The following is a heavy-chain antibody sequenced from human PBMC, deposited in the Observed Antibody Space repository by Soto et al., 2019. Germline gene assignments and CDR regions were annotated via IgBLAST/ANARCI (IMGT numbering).Heavy chain of an antibody. D-gene: IGHD3-10*01. J-gene: IGHJ4*02. CDR3: TRTGFYYYGSGSPVAADY. Sequence: QVQLVQSGAEVKKPGASVKVSCKASGYTFTSYGISWVRQAPGQGLEWMGWISAYNGNTNYAQKLQGRVTMTTDTSTSTAYMELSSLRSDDTAVYYCTRTGFYYYGSGSPVAADYWGQGTLVTVSS. CDR2: ISAYNGNT. V-gene: IGHV1-18*01. CDR1: GYTFTSYG.